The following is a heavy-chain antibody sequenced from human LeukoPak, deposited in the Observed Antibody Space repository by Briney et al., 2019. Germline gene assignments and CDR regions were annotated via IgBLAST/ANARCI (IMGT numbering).Heavy chain of an antibody. D-gene: IGHD5-24*01. J-gene: IGHJ4*02. CDR3: ARDLGYNWYFDY. Sequence: GGSLRLSCAASGLTFSTYGMHWVRQAPGKGLEWVAFIRYDGTNKYHADSVKGRFTISKDNSKNTLFLQMNSLRVEDTAVYYCARDLGYNWYFDYWGQGTLVTVSS. CDR2: IRYDGTNK. CDR1: GLTFSTYG. V-gene: IGHV3-30*02.